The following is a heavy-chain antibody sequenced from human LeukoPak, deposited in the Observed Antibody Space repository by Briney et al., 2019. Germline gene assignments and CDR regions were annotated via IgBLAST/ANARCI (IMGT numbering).Heavy chain of an antibody. Sequence: ASVKVSCKASGYTFRQYSISWVRQAPGKGFEWMGWVSPSHTTRVYAQEFQGRVTMTADTNTNTVSMELRSLRFDDTAVYFCARGRVSSSTWYSTYYYYFYMDVWGKGTTVTVSS. V-gene: IGHV1-18*01. J-gene: IGHJ6*03. CDR2: VSPSHTTR. D-gene: IGHD1-1*01. CDR1: GYTFRQYS. CDR3: ARGRVSSSTWYSTYYYYFYMDV.